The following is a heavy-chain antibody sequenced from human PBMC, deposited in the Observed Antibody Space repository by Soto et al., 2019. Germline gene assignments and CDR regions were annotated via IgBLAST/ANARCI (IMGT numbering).Heavy chain of an antibody. D-gene: IGHD3-10*01. CDR3: AKEVLPFYYYYAMDV. CDR1: GFTFSSYG. J-gene: IGHJ6*02. CDR2: IWYDGSNK. Sequence: PGGSLRLSCAASGFTFSSYGMHWVLQAPGKGLEWVAVIWYDGSNKYYADSVKGRFTISRDNSKNTLYMQMNSLRAQETAVYYCAKEVLPFYYYYAMDVCGQGTTVTVSS. V-gene: IGHV3-33*06.